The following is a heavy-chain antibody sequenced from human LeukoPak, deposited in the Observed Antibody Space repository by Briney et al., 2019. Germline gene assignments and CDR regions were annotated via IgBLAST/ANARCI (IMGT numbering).Heavy chain of an antibody. CDR3: ARDYNFWSGYFGY. Sequence: PGGSLRLSCAASGFTFSDYYMSWVRQAPGKGLEWVANINAHGDEQRYVASVKGRFSISRDNAKNSLYLELNSLRAEDTALYYCARDYNFWSGYFGYWGQGVLVTVSS. V-gene: IGHV3-7*01. J-gene: IGHJ4*02. CDR2: INAHGDEQ. D-gene: IGHD3-3*01. CDR1: GFTFSDYY.